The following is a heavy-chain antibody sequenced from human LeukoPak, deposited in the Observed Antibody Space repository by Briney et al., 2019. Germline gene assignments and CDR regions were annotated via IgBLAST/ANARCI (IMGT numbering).Heavy chain of an antibody. CDR2: ISSSSSYI. V-gene: IGHV3-21*01. CDR3: ARDGPAANPPVWYFDL. Sequence: GGSLRLSCAASGFTFSNYSMNWVRQAPGKGLEWVSSISSSSSYIYYADSVKGRFTISRDNAKNSLYLQMNSLRAEDTAVYYCARDGPAANPPVWYFDLWGRGTLVTVSS. J-gene: IGHJ2*01. CDR1: GFTFSNYS. D-gene: IGHD2-2*01.